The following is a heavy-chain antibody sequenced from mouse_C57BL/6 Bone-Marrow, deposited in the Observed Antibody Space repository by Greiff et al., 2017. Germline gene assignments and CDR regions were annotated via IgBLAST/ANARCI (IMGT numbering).Heavy chain of an antibody. CDR1: GYTFTSYW. CDR2: IDPSDSYT. J-gene: IGHJ2*01. Sequence: VQLQQPGAELVMPGASVKLSCKASGYTFTSYWMHWVKQRPGQGLEWIGEIDPSDSYTNYNQKFKGKSTLTVDKSSSTAYMQLSSLTSEDSAVYYCERGDYFDYWGQGTTLTVSA. CDR3: ERGDYFDY. V-gene: IGHV1-69*01.